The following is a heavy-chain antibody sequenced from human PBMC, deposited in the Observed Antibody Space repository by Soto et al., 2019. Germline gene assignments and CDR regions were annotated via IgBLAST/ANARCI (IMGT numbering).Heavy chain of an antibody. CDR3: ARSRRRDYYGSGSYYNVGDYYYGMDV. J-gene: IGHJ6*02. V-gene: IGHV1-3*01. CDR2: INAGFGNA. CDR1: GYTFSSYA. D-gene: IGHD3-10*01. Sequence: ASVKVSCRDSGYTFSSYAMHWVRQAPGQRLEWMGWINAGFGNANYAQKFQGRVTITADESTSTAYMELSSLRSEDTAVYYCARSRRRDYYGSGSYYNVGDYYYGMDVWGQGTTVTVSS.